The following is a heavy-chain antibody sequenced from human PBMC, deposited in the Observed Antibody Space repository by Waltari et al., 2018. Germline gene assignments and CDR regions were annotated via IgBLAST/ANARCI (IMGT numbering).Heavy chain of an antibody. CDR3: AKSFSVVVVPYFDY. Sequence: QVQLVESGGGVVQPGRSLKLSCAASGFPSSNSAMHWVRQAPGKGLEWVAVISHDGSNKNYVDSVKGRFTVSRDNSKNTLYLQINSLRAEDTAVYYCAKSFSVVVVPYFDYWGQGTLVTVSS. D-gene: IGHD3-22*01. V-gene: IGHV3-30*18. CDR1: GFPSSNSA. CDR2: ISHDGSNK. J-gene: IGHJ4*02.